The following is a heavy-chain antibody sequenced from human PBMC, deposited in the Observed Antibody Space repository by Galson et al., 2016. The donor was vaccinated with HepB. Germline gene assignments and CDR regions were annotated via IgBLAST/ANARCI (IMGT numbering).Heavy chain of an antibody. J-gene: IGHJ5*02. CDR2: IYYSGST. CDR1: GGSFSSSSYY. D-gene: IGHD2-2*01. V-gene: IGHV4-39*01. CDR3: ARLGYCTSTSCYWFDP. Sequence: ETLSLTCTVSGGSFSSSSYYWGWIRQPPGKGLEWIGSIYYSGSTYYSPSLKSRVTISVDTSKNQFSLTLSSVTAADTAVYYCARLGYCTSTSCYWFDPWGQGTLVTVSS.